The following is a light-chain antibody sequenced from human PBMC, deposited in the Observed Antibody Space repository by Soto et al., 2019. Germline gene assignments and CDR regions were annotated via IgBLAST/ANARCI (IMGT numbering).Light chain of an antibody. CDR3: QQHEDLPLT. Sequence: DIQMTQSPSSLSASVGDRVTITCQASQGITKSLNWYQQKPGKAPKLLIYDACILETGVPSRFTGSGSGTDFTFTISGLQPEDIATYYCQQHEDLPLTFGPGTKVNIK. V-gene: IGKV1-33*01. CDR1: QGITKS. J-gene: IGKJ3*01. CDR2: DAC.